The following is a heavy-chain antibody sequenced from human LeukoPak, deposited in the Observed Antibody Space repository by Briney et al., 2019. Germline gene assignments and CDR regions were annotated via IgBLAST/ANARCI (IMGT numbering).Heavy chain of an antibody. V-gene: IGHV4-39*07. J-gene: IGHJ5*02. CDR2: IYFSGST. D-gene: IGHD3-22*01. CDR1: GGSISSSSYY. CDR3: ARDLGSITMT. Sequence: TSETLSLTCTVSGGSISSSSYYWGWIRQPPGKGLEWIGRIYFSGSTNYNPLFKSRVTISVDTSKNQFSLKLSSVTAADTAVYYCARDLGSITMTWGQGTLVTVSS.